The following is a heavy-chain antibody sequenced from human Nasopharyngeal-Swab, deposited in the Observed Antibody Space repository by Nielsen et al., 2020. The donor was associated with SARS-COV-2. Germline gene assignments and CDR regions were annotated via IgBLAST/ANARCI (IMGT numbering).Heavy chain of an antibody. CDR2: TYYRSKWYN. Sequence: QTLSLTRAISGDSVSSSSAAWNWIRQSPSRGLEWLGRTYYRSKWYNDYAVSVKSRITINPDTSKNQFSLHLNSVTPEDTAVYYCARARGAYGDYYYYYYTDVWGKGTTVTVSS. CDR1: GDSVSSSSAA. D-gene: IGHD4-17*01. CDR3: ARARGAYGDYYYYYYTDV. V-gene: IGHV6-1*01. J-gene: IGHJ6*03.